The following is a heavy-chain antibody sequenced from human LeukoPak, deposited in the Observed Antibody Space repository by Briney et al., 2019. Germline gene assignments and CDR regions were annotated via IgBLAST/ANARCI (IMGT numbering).Heavy chain of an antibody. D-gene: IGHD1-26*01. CDR1: GYTFTSYG. V-gene: IGHV1-18*01. J-gene: IGHJ4*02. Sequence: ASVKVSCKASGYTFTSYGISWVRQAPGQGLEWMGWISAYNGNTNYAQKLQGRVTMTTDTSTSTAYMELRSLRSDDTAVYYCAGHTSGCYFRYFDYWGQGTLVTVSS. CDR3: AGHTSGCYFRYFDY. CDR2: ISAYNGNT.